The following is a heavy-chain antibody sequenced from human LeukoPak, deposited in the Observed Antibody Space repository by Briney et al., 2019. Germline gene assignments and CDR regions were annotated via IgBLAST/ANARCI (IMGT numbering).Heavy chain of an antibody. Sequence: SETLSLTCTVSGGSISSGSHYWGRIRQPPGKGLEWIGSIYYSGTTYYSPSVKSRVTISLDKSKDQFSLKLNFVTAADTAVYYCARQDLAVSGIDYWGQGTLVTVSS. CDR3: ARQDLAVSGIDY. CDR2: IYYSGTT. D-gene: IGHD6-19*01. CDR1: GGSISSGSHY. J-gene: IGHJ4*02. V-gene: IGHV4-39*01.